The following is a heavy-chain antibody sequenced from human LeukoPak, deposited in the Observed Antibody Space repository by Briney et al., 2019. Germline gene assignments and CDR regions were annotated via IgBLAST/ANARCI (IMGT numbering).Heavy chain of an antibody. CDR2: IYHSGST. J-gene: IGHJ3*02. V-gene: IGHV4-38-2*01. D-gene: IGHD3-22*01. CDR1: GYSISSGYY. CDR3: ARHYYDSSGYYSPDAFDI. Sequence: KPPETLSLTCAVSGYSISSGYYWGWIRQPPGKGLEWIGSIYHSGSTYYNPSLKSRVTISVDTSKNQFSLKLSSVTAADTAVYYCARHYYDSSGYYSPDAFDIWGQGTMVTVSS.